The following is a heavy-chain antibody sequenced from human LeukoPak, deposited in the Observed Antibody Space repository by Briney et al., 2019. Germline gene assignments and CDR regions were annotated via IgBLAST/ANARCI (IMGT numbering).Heavy chain of an antibody. D-gene: IGHD1-7*01. CDR1: GFTFSSYS. CDR3: ARGGSNSIPLGWNYGEEVFGNAFDI. Sequence: PGGSLRLSCAASGFTFSSYSMNWVRQAPGKGLEWVSSISSSSSYIYYADSVKGRFTISRDNAKNSLYLQMNSLRAEDTAVYYCARGGSNSIPLGWNYGEEVFGNAFDIWGQGTMVTVSS. V-gene: IGHV3-21*01. CDR2: ISSSSSYI. J-gene: IGHJ3*02.